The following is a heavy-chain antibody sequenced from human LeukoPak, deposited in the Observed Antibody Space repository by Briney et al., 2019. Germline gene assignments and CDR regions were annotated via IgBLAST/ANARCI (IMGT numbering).Heavy chain of an antibody. J-gene: IGHJ3*01. CDR2: ISYDGRIQ. CDR3: ARTYQRWDAFDV. D-gene: IGHD2-2*01. Sequence: PGGSLRLSCAASGFTFSNYVMLWVRQAPGKGLECVTLISYDGRIQYSADSVKGRFTISRDNSKNTLSLQMNSLRAEDTAIYYCARTYQRWDAFDVWGQGTLVTVSS. V-gene: IGHV3-30*04. CDR1: GFTFSNYV.